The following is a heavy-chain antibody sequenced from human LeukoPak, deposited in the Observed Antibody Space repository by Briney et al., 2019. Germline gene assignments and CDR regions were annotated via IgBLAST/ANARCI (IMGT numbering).Heavy chain of an antibody. D-gene: IGHD4-17*01. CDR2: IYTNGST. Sequence: PSQTLSLTCTVSGGSISSGSYYWSWIRQPAGKGLEWIGRIYTNGSTNYNPSLKSRVTISVDTSKNQFSLKLSSVTAADTAVYYCARVYGDSTGVDYWGQGTLVTVSS. CDR3: ARVYGDSTGVDY. V-gene: IGHV4-61*02. J-gene: IGHJ4*02. CDR1: GGSISSGSYY.